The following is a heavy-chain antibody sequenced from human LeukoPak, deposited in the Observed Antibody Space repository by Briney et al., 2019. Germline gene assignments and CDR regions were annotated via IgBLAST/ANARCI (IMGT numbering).Heavy chain of an antibody. CDR1: GYTFTSYD. Sequence: GASVKVSCKASGYTFTSYDINWVRQATGQGLEWMGWMNPNSGSTGYAQKFQGRVTITRNTSISTAYMELSSLRSADTAVYYCARVEVGATKASSLLISPWGQGTLVTVSS. D-gene: IGHD1-26*01. CDR2: MNPNSGST. V-gene: IGHV1-8*03. J-gene: IGHJ5*02. CDR3: ARVEVGATKASSLLISP.